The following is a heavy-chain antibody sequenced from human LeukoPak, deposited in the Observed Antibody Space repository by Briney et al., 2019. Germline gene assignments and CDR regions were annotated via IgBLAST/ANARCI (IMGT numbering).Heavy chain of an antibody. V-gene: IGHV3-11*04. CDR2: ISSSGSTI. CDR3: ARGEYYYDSTSLFDY. CDR1: GFTFSDYY. J-gene: IGHJ4*02. D-gene: IGHD3-22*01. Sequence: GGSLRLSCAASGFTFSDYYMSWIRQAPGKGLEWVSYISSSGSTIYYADSVKGRFTISRDNAKNSLYLQMNSLRAEDTAVYYCARGEYYYDSTSLFDYWGQGTLVTVSS.